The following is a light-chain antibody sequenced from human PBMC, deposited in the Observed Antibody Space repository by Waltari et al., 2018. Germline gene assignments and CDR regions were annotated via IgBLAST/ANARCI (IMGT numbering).Light chain of an antibody. J-gene: IGKJ1*01. CDR2: GAS. CDR1: QSVSAH. Sequence: EIVMTQSPATLSVSPGERATLSCRASQSVSAHLAWYQQKPGQAPSHLIYGASTKATGIPARCSGRGSGTEFTLTISSLQSEDVAVYFCQQYDDWPPWTFGQGTKVEMK. V-gene: IGKV3-15*01. CDR3: QQYDDWPPWT.